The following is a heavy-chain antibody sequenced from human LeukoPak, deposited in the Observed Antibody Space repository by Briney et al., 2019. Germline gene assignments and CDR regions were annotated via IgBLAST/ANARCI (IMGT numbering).Heavy chain of an antibody. D-gene: IGHD6-13*01. J-gene: IGHJ4*02. CDR1: GFTFSSYA. CDR2: ISYDGSNK. Sequence: GGSLRLFCAASGFTFSSYAMHWVRQAPGKGLEWVAVISYDGSNKYYADSVKGRFTISRDNSKNTLYLQMNSLRAEDTAVYYCARDGRGGAAAGQFDYWGQGTLVTVSS. CDR3: ARDGRGGAAAGQFDY. V-gene: IGHV3-30-3*01.